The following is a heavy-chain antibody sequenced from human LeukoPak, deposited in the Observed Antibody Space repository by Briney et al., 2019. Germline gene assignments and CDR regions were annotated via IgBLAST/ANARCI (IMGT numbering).Heavy chain of an antibody. CDR3: ARDEGHHYDSSGYS. CDR2: IIPIFGTA. Sequence: SVTVSCKASGGTFSIYAISWVRQAPGQGLEWMGGIIPIFGTANYAQKFQGRVTITADESTSTAYMELSSLRSEDTAVYYCARDEGHHYDSSGYSWGQGTLVTVSS. D-gene: IGHD3-22*01. J-gene: IGHJ4*02. CDR1: GGTFSIYA. V-gene: IGHV1-69*13.